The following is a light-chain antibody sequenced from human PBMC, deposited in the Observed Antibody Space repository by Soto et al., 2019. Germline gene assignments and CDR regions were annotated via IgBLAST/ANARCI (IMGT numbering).Light chain of an antibody. V-gene: IGLV1-47*01. CDR2: RNN. J-gene: IGLJ2*01. Sequence: QPVLTQPPSASGTPGQRVTISCSGSSSNIGSNYVFWYQHLPGTAPKLLIYRNNQRPSGVPDRFSGSKSGTSASLAISGLRSEDEADYYCAAWDDSLSGGVFGGGTKVTVL. CDR3: AAWDDSLSGGV. CDR1: SSNIGSNY.